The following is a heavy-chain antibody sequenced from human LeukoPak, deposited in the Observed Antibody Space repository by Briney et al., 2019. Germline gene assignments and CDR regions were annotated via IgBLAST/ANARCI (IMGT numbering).Heavy chain of an antibody. J-gene: IGHJ4*02. V-gene: IGHV1-69*05. CDR2: IIPIFGTA. CDR1: GYTFTSYD. Sequence: SVKVSCKASGYTFTSYDINWVRQATGQGLEWMGRIIPIFGTANYAQKFQGRVTITTDESTSTAYMELSSLRSEDTAVYYCAREIALYGSGSYSADYWGQGTLVTVSS. D-gene: IGHD3-10*01. CDR3: AREIALYGSGSYSADY.